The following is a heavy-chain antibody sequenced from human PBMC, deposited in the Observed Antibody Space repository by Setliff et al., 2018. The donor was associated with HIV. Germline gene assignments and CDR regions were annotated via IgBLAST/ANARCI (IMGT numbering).Heavy chain of an antibody. J-gene: IGHJ4*02. D-gene: IGHD3-22*01. CDR1: GDSISSGGYY. Sequence: SETLSLTCTVSGDSISSGGYYWSWIRQLPGKGLEWIGYIYYSGSTFYNPSLKSRVSISVDTAKNQFSLKLTSVTAADTAVYYCASCLQNYDSSGYYTNYFDYWGQGTLVTVS. CDR3: ASCLQNYDSSGYYTNYFDY. CDR2: IYYSGST. V-gene: IGHV4-31*03.